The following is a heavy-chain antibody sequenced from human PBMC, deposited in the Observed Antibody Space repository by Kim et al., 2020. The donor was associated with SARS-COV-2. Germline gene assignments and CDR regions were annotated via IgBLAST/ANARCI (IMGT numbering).Heavy chain of an antibody. Sequence: KYNGDSVKGRFTIARDNSKNTLYLQVNSRRVEDTAVYFCARNSDTLGFVYWGQGTLVTVSS. V-gene: IGHV3-33*01. CDR2: K. J-gene: IGHJ4*02. CDR3: ARNSDTLGFVY. D-gene: IGHD2-15*01.